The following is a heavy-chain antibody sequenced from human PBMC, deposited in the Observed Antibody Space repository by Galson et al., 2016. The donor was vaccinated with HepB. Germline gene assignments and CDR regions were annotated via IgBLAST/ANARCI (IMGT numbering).Heavy chain of an antibody. V-gene: IGHV3-30-3*01. CDR3: ARGGHIVVVTSTRNFDPFNI. Sequence: SMILSCAASGLKFNSYVMHWFRQAPGKRLEWVALISFDVNNNYYADSVKGRFTISRDNSRNTLYLHMSSVTTEDTAMYYCARGGHIVVVTSTRNFDPFNIWGQGTLVTVSS. CDR1: GLKFNSYV. D-gene: IGHD2-21*02. J-gene: IGHJ3*02. CDR2: ISFDVNNN.